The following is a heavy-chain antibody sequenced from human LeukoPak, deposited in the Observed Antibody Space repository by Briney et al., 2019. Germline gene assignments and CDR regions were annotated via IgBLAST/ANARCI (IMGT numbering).Heavy chain of an antibody. CDR3: ARDGSKSCSRTSCYPGYYYYGMDV. Sequence: GGSLRLSCIASGFTFSSYEMNWVRQAPGKGLEWVSYISSSASTIYYADSVKGRFTISRDNAKNSLYLQMSSLRAEDTAVYYCARDGSKSCSRTSCYPGYYYYGMDVWGQGTTVTVSS. J-gene: IGHJ6*02. CDR1: GFTFSSYE. CDR2: ISSSASTI. V-gene: IGHV3-48*03. D-gene: IGHD2-2*01.